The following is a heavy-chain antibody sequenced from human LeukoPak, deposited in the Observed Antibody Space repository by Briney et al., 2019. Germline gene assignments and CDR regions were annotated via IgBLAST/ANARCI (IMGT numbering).Heavy chain of an antibody. CDR2: IVVGSGNT. CDR1: GFTFTSSA. J-gene: IGHJ3*02. CDR3: AADLRRYFDWLFAFDI. D-gene: IGHD3-9*01. Sequence: SVKVSCKASGFTFTSSAMQWVRQARGQRLEWIGWIVVGSGNTNYAQKFQERVTITRDMSTSTAYMELSSLRSEDTAVYYCAADLRRYFDWLFAFDIWGQGTMVTVSS. V-gene: IGHV1-58*02.